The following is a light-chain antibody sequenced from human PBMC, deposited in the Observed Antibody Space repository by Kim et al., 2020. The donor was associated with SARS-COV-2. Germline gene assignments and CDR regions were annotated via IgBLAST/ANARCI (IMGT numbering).Light chain of an antibody. V-gene: IGLV2-14*01. CDR3: SSFTGSSTWV. CDR1: RSDIGVYSS. Sequence: QSALTQPASVSGSPGQSITISCTGTRSDIGVYSSVSWYQQHPGKAPKLLIYDVTKRSSGVSNRLSGSKSGNTASLTISGLQAEYEADYYCSSFTGSSTWVFGGGTNLTVL. CDR2: DVT. J-gene: IGLJ3*02.